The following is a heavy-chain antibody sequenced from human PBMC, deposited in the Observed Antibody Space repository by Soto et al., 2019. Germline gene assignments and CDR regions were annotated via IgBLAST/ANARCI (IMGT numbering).Heavy chain of an antibody. D-gene: IGHD1-26*01. CDR1: GGVFRNYA. CDR3: ARDRWGSYAFDS. CDR2: IIPVFGTA. V-gene: IGHV1-69*01. J-gene: IGHJ5*01. Sequence: QVHPVQSGAEVKKPGSSVKVSCKASGGVFRNYAINWVRQAPGQGLEWMGGIIPVFGTADYPQKFQGRVTITADESTTTAYMELTSLKTEDTAVYFCARDRWGSYAFDSWGQGTLVTVAS.